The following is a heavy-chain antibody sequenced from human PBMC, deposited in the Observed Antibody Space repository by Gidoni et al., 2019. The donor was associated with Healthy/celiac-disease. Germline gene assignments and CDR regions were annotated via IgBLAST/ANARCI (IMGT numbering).Heavy chain of an antibody. V-gene: IGHV3-49*05. J-gene: IGHJ4*02. CDR2: IRSKAYGGTT. D-gene: IGHD3-3*01. Sequence: EVQLVESGGGLVKPGRALRLSCTASGFTFGDYAMRWFRQAPGKGLEWVGFIRSKAYGGTTEYAASVKGRFTISRDDSKSIAYLQMNSLKTEDTAVYYCTRGLITIFGVVTDGVSDYWGQGTLVTVSS. CDR1: GFTFGDYA. CDR3: TRGLITIFGVVTDGVSDY.